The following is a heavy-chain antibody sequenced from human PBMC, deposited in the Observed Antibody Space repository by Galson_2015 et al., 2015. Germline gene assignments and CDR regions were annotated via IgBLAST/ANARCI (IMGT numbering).Heavy chain of an antibody. J-gene: IGHJ4*02. CDR3: AHSPGIINYFDY. Sequence: LIFWDDDKRFNPSLKSRLTVTKDTSRNQVVLTLTNVDPVDTATYFCAHSPGIINYFDYWGQGTLVTVSS. V-gene: IGHV2-5*02. D-gene: IGHD1-1*01. CDR2: IFWDDDK.